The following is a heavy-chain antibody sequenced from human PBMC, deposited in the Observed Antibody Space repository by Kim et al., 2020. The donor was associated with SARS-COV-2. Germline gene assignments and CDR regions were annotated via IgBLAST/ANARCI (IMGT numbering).Heavy chain of an antibody. CDR2: IIPIFGTA. CDR3: AIGVVRGVITPYNWFDP. Sequence: SVKVSCKASGGTFSSYAISWVRQAPGQGLEWMGGIIPIFGTANYAQKFQGRVTITADESTSTAYMELSSLRSEDTAVYYCAIGVVRGVITPYNWFDPWGQGTLVTVSS. D-gene: IGHD3-10*01. J-gene: IGHJ5*02. CDR1: GGTFSSYA. V-gene: IGHV1-69*13.